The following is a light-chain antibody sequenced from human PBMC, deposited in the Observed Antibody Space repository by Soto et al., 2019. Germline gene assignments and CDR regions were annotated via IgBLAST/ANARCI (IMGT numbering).Light chain of an antibody. CDR2: GIS. CDR1: QSVTSY. CDR3: QQYNNWPLT. J-gene: IGKJ4*01. V-gene: IGKV3-15*01. Sequence: EIVLTQSPGTLSLSPGERATLSCRASQSVTSYLAWYQQKPDQAPRLLIYGISTRATDIPARFSGSGSGTEFTLTISSLQSEDFAVYYCQQYNNWPLTFGGGTKVDIK.